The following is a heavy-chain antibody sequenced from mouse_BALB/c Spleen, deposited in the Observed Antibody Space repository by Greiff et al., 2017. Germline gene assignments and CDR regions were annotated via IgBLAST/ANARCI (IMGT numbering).Heavy chain of an antibody. CDR2: ISSGGGNT. J-gene: IGHJ2*01. D-gene: IGHD1-2*01. Sequence: EVQLVESGGGLVKPGGSLKLSCAASGFTFSSYTMSWVRQTPEKRLEWVATISSGGGNTYYPDSVKGRFTISRDNAKNNLYLQMSSLRSEDTALYYCARYQIHYYGYFDYWGQGTTLTVSS. CDR1: GFTFSSYT. V-gene: IGHV5-9*03. CDR3: ARYQIHYYGYFDY.